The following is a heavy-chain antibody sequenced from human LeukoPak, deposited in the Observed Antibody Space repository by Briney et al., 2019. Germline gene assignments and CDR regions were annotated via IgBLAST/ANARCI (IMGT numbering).Heavy chain of an antibody. CDR3: ARAHDYGDYSAFDI. CDR1: GFTVSSNY. V-gene: IGHV3-53*01. J-gene: IGHJ3*02. Sequence: GGSLRLSCAASGFTVSSNYMSWFRQAPGKGLEWVSVIYSGGSTYYADSVKGRFTISRDNSKNTLYLQMNSLRAEDTAVYYCARAHDYGDYSAFDIWGQGTMVTVSS. CDR2: IYSGGST. D-gene: IGHD4-17*01.